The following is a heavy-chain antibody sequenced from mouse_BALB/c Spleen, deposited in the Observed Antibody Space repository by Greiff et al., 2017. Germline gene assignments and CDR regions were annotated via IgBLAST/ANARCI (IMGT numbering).Heavy chain of an antibody. V-gene: IGHV5-6*01. Sequence: EVKLVESGGDLVKPGGSLKLSCAASGFTFSRYDMSWVRQTPDKRLEWVATISSGGSYTYYPDSVKGRFTISRDNAKNTLYLQMSSLKSEDTAMYYCARQGTGRGMDYWGQGTSVTVSS. CDR1: GFTFSRYD. CDR2: ISSGGSYT. J-gene: IGHJ4*01. D-gene: IGHD3-3*01. CDR3: ARQGTGRGMDY.